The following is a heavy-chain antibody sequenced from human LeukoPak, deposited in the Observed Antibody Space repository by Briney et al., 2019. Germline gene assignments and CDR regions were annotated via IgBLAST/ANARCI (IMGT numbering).Heavy chain of an antibody. CDR2: LYYSGTT. CDR1: GGSISSYC. D-gene: IGHD6-13*01. J-gene: IGHJ4*02. CDR3: ARLNAYSSSWHYFDS. Sequence: KASETLSLTGTVSGGSISSYCWNWIRQPPGKGLEWIGILYYSGTTSYNPSLQSRVTISVDTSKNQFSLKLSSVTAADSSIYYCARLNAYSSSWHYFDSWGQGTLVTVSS. V-gene: IGHV4-59*04.